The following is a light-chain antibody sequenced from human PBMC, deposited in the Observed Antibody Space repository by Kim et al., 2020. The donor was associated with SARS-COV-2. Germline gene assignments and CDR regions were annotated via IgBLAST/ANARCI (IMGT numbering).Light chain of an antibody. V-gene: IGKV1-27*01. CDR2: AAS. CDR3: QKYNSAPWT. Sequence: VGNRVTITCRASQDIANSLAWYQQKPGKVPQVLIYAASTLQAGVPSRFSGSGSGTEFTLTIGSLQTEDVATYYCQKYNSAPWTFGPGTKVDIK. J-gene: IGKJ1*01. CDR1: QDIANS.